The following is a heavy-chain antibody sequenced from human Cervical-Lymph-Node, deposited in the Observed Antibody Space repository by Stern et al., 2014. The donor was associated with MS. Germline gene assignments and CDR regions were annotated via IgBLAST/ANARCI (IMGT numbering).Heavy chain of an antibody. J-gene: IGHJ4*02. D-gene: IGHD3-22*01. CDR3: SSSGYNGVDDYFDY. CDR2: TYYSGNS. Sequence: QVQLQESGPGLVRPSETLSLTCTVSGGSTSSFYWSWIRQAPGQGLEWIGYTYYSGNSNYNPSLRGRVAISADTSKSQFSLKLHSVTAADTAVYYCSSSGYNGVDDYFDYWGQGTLVTVSS. CDR1: GGSTSSFY. V-gene: IGHV4-59*03.